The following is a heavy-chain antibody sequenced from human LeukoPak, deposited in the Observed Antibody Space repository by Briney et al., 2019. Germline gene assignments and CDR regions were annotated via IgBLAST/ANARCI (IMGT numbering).Heavy chain of an antibody. CDR1: GGSFIDYY. Sequence: SETLSLTCAVYGGSFIDYYWSWIRQPPGKGLEWIGEINHSGSTNYNPSLKSRVTISVDTSKNQFSLKLSSVTAADTAVYYCARRPVAERRYCSSTSCPRHAFDIWGQGTMVTVSS. CDR3: ARRPVAERRYCSSTSCPRHAFDI. CDR2: INHSGST. V-gene: IGHV4-34*01. D-gene: IGHD2-2*01. J-gene: IGHJ3*02.